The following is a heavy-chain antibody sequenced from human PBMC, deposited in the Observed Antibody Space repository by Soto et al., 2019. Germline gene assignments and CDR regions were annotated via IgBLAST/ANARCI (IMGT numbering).Heavy chain of an antibody. Sequence: EVQLVESGGGLVQPGGSLRLSCAASGFTVSSNYMSWVRQAPGKGLGWVSVIYSGGSTYYADSVKGRFTISRHNSKNTLYLQMNSLRAEDTAVYYCAREVGHGWFDPWGKGTLVTVSS. CDR2: IYSGGST. J-gene: IGHJ5*02. V-gene: IGHV3-53*04. CDR3: AREVGHGWFDP. CDR1: GFTVSSNY.